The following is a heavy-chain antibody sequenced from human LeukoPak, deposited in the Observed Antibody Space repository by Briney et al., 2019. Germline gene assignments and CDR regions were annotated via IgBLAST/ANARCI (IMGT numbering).Heavy chain of an antibody. Sequence: GGSLRLSCAASGFTFTNYAMHWVRQAPGKGLEYVSAISYNGGSTYYAASVKGRFTISRDNSKNTLYLQMGSLTAEDTAVYYCAKVSHDSGWYHVYYMDVWGKGTTVTISS. V-gene: IGHV3-64*02. CDR1: GFTFTNYA. CDR2: ISYNGGST. D-gene: IGHD6-19*01. CDR3: AKVSHDSGWYHVYYMDV. J-gene: IGHJ6*03.